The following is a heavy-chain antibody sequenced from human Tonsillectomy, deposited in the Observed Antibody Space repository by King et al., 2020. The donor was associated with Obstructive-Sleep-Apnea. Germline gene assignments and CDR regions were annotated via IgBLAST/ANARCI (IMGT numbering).Heavy chain of an antibody. D-gene: IGHD3-10*01. CDR1: GGSISSYY. J-gene: IGHJ2*01. V-gene: IGHV4-59*08. CDR2: IYYTGST. Sequence: VQLQESGPGLVKPSETLSLTCTVSGGSISSYYWSWIRQPPGKGLEWIGYIYYTGSTNYNPSLKSRVTISVDTSKNQFSLKLSSVTAADTAVYYCAGRFELKGAPGSWYFDLWGRGTLVTVSS. CDR3: AGRFELKGAPGSWYFDL.